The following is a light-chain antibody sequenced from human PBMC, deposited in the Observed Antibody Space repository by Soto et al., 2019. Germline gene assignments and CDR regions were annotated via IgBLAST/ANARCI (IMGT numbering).Light chain of an antibody. J-gene: IGLJ2*01. CDR2: DVS. Sequence: QSALTQPASVSGSPGQSITISCTGTSSDVGGYNYVSWNQQHPGKAPKLMIYDVSNRPSGVSNRFSGSKSGNTASLTISGLQAEDEADYYCSSYTRSSTLVVFGGGTKLTVL. CDR3: SSYTRSSTLVV. CDR1: SSDVGGYNY. V-gene: IGLV2-14*01.